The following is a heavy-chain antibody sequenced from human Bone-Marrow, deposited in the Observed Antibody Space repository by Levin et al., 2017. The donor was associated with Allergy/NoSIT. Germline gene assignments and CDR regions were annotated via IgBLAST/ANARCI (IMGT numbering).Heavy chain of an antibody. Sequence: GGSLRLSFAASGFTFSSYSMNWVRQAPGKGLEWVSSISSSSSYIYYADSVKGRFTISRDNAKNSLYLQMNSLRAEDTAVYYCAREDTAMGRDFDYWGQGTLVTVSS. CDR1: GFTFSSYS. J-gene: IGHJ4*02. D-gene: IGHD5-18*01. CDR2: ISSSSSYI. CDR3: AREDTAMGRDFDY. V-gene: IGHV3-21*01.